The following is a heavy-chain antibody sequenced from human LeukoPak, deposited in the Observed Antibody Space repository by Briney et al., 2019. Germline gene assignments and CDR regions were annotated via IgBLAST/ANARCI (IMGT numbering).Heavy chain of an antibody. J-gene: IGHJ4*02. V-gene: IGHV3-49*04. Sequence: PGGSLRLSCTAAGFTFGDYAMSWVRQAPGKGLEWVGFIRGKTYGGTTEYAASVKGRFTISRDDSKSIAYLQMNSLKTEDTAVHYCTYTYDSTGYYPGTFDYWGQGTLVTVSS. CDR2: IRGKTYGGTT. D-gene: IGHD3-22*01. CDR3: TYTYDSTGYYPGTFDY. CDR1: GFTFGDYA.